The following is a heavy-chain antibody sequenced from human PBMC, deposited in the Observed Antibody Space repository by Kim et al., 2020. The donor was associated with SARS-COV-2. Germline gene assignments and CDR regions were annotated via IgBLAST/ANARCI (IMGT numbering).Heavy chain of an antibody. CDR3: VRALYFAGPSDH. D-gene: IGHD6-13*01. V-gene: IGHV3-30*01. J-gene: IGHJ4*01. Sequence: YYADSVKGQFTISSDNSKSTLYLQMYSRRGEDTAVFYCVRALYFAGPSDHWGHGTLVTVSS.